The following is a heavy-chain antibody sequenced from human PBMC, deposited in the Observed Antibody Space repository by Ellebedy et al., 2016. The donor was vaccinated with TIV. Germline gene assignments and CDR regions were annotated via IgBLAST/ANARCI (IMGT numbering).Heavy chain of an antibody. CDR2: ISAYNGNT. J-gene: IGHJ3*02. CDR3: ARDRITMIVVVIRNPNDAFDI. V-gene: IGHV1-18*01. CDR1: GYTFTSYG. Sequence: ASVKVSCKASGYTFTSYGISWVRQAPGQGLEWMGWISAYNGNTNYAQKLQGRVTMTTDTSTSPAYMELRSLRSDDTAVYYCARDRITMIVVVIRNPNDAFDIWGQGTMVTVSS. D-gene: IGHD3-22*01.